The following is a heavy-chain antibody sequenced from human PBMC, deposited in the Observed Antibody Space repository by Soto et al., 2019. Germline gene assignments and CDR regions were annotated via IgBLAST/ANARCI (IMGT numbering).Heavy chain of an antibody. D-gene: IGHD3-22*01. CDR3: ARAGNYYDSSGYYYGFDY. J-gene: IGHJ4*02. CDR2: ISAYNGNT. CDR1: GYTFTSYG. V-gene: IGHV1-18*04. Sequence: ASVKVSCKASGYTFTSYGISWVRQAPGQGLEWMGWISAYNGNTNYAQKLQGRVTMTTDTSTSTAYMELRSLRSDDTAVYYCARAGNYYDSSGYYYGFDYWGQGTLVTVS.